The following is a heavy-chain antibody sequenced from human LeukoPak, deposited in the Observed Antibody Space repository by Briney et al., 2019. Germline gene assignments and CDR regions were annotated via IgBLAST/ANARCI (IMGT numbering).Heavy chain of an antibody. CDR3: ARDDRTGSWSWFDP. J-gene: IGHJ5*02. CDR1: GYTFTSYG. Sequence: ASVKVSFKASGYTFTSYGISWLRQAPGQGLEWMGWISAYNGNTNYAHNFRGRVTMTTDTSTTTAYMELRSLRSDDTAVYYCARDDRTGSWSWFDPWGQGTLVIVSS. D-gene: IGHD6-13*01. V-gene: IGHV1-18*01. CDR2: ISAYNGNT.